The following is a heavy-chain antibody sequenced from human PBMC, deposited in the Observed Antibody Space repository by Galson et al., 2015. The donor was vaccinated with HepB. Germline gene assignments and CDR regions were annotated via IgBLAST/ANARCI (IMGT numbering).Heavy chain of an antibody. CDR1: GYTFTSYA. CDR2: INAGNGNT. J-gene: IGHJ5*02. Sequence: SVKVSCKASGYTFTSYAMHWVRQAPGQRLEWMGWINAGNGNTKYSQKFQGRVTITRDTSASTAYMELSSLRSEDTAVYYCARGRYSGSSYNWFDPWGQGTLVTVSS. V-gene: IGHV1-3*01. CDR3: ARGRYSGSSYNWFDP. D-gene: IGHD1-26*01.